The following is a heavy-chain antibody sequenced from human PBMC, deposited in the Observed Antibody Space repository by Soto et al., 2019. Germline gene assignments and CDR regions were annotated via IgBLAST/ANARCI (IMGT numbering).Heavy chain of an antibody. CDR1: GFSFTTTGGG. CDR3: AHRQAQGLGVAGTSTS. CDR2: IYWDDDK. J-gene: IGHJ5*02. Sequence: SGPTLVNPTQTLTLTCTFSGFSFTTTGGGVGWIRQPPGKALEWLALIYWDDDKRYSPSLKSRLTITRDTSKNQVVLTMTTMDPVDTATYYCAHRQAQGLGVAGTSTSWGQGILV. D-gene: IGHD6-19*01. V-gene: IGHV2-5*02.